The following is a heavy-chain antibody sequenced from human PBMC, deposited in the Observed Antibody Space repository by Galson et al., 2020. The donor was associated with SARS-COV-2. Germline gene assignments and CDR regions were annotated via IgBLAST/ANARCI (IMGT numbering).Heavy chain of an antibody. Sequence: SETLSLTCTVSGASIRSGRYHWSWIRQPAGKGLESIGRIYTSGNTNYNPSLKSRVTISLDTSKNQFSLRLRSVTAADTAVYYCARGEFLEFYYYGMDVWRQGTTVTVSS. V-gene: IGHV4-61*02. D-gene: IGHD3-3*01. CDR2: IYTSGNT. CDR1: GASIRSGRYH. J-gene: IGHJ6*02. CDR3: ARGEFLEFYYYGMDV.